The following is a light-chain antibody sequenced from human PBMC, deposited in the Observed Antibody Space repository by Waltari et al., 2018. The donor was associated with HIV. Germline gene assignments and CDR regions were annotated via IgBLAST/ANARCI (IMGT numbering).Light chain of an antibody. J-gene: IGLJ1*01. CDR3: QANDRNLSGYV. CDR2: GKG. V-gene: IGLV1-40*01. Sequence: QSVLTQPPSVSGAPGQRVTISCTGSSSNIGAGYHVHCYQQLPATAPKLLIYGKGDRAREAPDRYSGSKSVTSASLAITGRQAEDEDDYHCQANDRNLSGYVFGTGTKVTVL. CDR1: SSNIGAGYH.